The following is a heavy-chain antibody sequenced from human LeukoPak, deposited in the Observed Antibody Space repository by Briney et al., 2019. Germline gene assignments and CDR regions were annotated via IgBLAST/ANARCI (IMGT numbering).Heavy chain of an antibody. CDR3: ARDILWLNWFDP. J-gene: IGHJ5*02. Sequence: SETLSLICAVYGGSFSGYYWSWIRQPPGKGLEWIGEINHSGSTNYNPSLKSRVTISVDTSKNQFSLKLSSVTAADTAVYYCARDILWLNWFDPWGQGTLVTVSS. D-gene: IGHD2-21*01. CDR2: INHSGST. CDR1: GGSFSGYY. V-gene: IGHV4-34*01.